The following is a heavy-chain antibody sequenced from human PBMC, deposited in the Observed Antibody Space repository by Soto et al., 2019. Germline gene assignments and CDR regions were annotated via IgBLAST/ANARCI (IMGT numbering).Heavy chain of an antibody. J-gene: IGHJ5*02. D-gene: IGHD2-2*01. Sequence: GESLKISCTGIGYSFTTYWIGLVLQMPGKALEWMGIIYPGDSETRYSPSFQGKVTISVDKSITTAYLQWTSLQASDTAVYYCARGYCTTTICDPWFDPWGQGTLVTVSS. CDR1: GYSFTTYW. CDR2: IYPGDSET. CDR3: ARGYCTTTICDPWFDP. V-gene: IGHV5-51*01.